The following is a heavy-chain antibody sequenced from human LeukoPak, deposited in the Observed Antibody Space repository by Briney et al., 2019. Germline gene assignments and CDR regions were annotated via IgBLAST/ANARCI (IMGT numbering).Heavy chain of an antibody. CDR2: IYTSGST. Sequence: KPSETLSLTCTVSGGSISSYYWSWIRQPAGKGLEWIGRIYTSGSTNYNPSLKSRVTMSVDTSKNQFSLKLSSVTAADTAVYYCAREWLYYDFWSGYSFDLWGRGTLVTVSS. D-gene: IGHD3-3*01. CDR3: AREWLYYDFWSGYSFDL. J-gene: IGHJ2*01. CDR1: GGSISSYY. V-gene: IGHV4-4*07.